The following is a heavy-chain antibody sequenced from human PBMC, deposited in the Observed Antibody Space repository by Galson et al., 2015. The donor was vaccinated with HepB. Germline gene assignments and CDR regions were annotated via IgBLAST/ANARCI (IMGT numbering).Heavy chain of an antibody. CDR1: GFTFRYYA. J-gene: IGHJ4*02. CDR3: AKVFPEKVVGWYRQALYYFDS. D-gene: IGHD6-19*01. Sequence: SLRLSCAASGFTFRYYAMSWVRQAPGKGLEWVSGITPSGDMSFSADSVRGRVTISRDNSQNTLFLQMNSLRADDTAIYFCAKVFPEKVVGWYRQALYYFDSWGRGTRVTVSS. V-gene: IGHV3-23*01. CDR2: ITPSGDMS.